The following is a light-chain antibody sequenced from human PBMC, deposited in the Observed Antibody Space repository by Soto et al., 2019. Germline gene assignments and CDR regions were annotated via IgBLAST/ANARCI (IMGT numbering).Light chain of an antibody. CDR3: QQRSNWPRA. V-gene: IGKV3-11*01. Sequence: EIGVTQSPATLPLSPGERATLSCRASQSVSSYLAWYQQKPGQAPRLLIYDASNRATGIPARFSGSGSGTDFSLAVSSLEPEDFAVYYCQQRSNWPRAFGQGTKVDIK. J-gene: IGKJ1*01. CDR2: DAS. CDR1: QSVSSY.